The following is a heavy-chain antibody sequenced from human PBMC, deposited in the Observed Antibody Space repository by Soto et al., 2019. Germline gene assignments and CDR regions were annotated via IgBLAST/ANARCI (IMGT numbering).Heavy chain of an antibody. V-gene: IGHV4-34*01. CDR1: GGSFSGYY. CDR3: PRGGAAAAHADY. CDR2: INHSGST. D-gene: IGHD6-13*01. J-gene: IGHJ4*02. Sequence: QVQLQQWGAGLLKPSETLSLTCAVYGGSFSGYYWSWIRQPPGKGLEWIGEINHSGSTNYNPSLKSRVTISVDTSKNQFSLKLSSVTAADTAVYYCPRGGAAAAHADYWGQGTLVTVSS.